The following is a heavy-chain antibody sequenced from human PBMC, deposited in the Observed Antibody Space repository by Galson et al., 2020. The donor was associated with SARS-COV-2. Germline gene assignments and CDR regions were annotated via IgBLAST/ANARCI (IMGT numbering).Heavy chain of an antibody. CDR3: ARDTPNYGMDV. CDR2: IYYTGST. V-gene: IGHV4-59*08. D-gene: IGHD5-18*01. Sequence: SETLSLTCTVSGGSIRSYYWSWIRQPPGKGLEWIGNIYYTGSTKYNPSLQSRVTISVDTSKSQFSLKLSSVTAADTAVYYCARDTPNYGMDVWGQGTTVTVSS. J-gene: IGHJ6*02. CDR1: GGSIRSYY.